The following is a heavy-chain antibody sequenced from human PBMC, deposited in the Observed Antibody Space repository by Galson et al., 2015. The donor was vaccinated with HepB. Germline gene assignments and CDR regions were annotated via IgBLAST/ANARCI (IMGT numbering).Heavy chain of an antibody. CDR1: GYTFTDYY. D-gene: IGHD2-15*01. V-gene: IGHV1-2*02. CDR3: ARDGCNFMSCPIFNF. J-gene: IGHJ4*02. CDR2: INPYNGGT. Sequence: SVKVSCKASGYTFTDYYIHWVRQAPGQGLEWMGWINPYNGGTNYAQKFQGRVTMTRDTSISTAYMDLRSLGSDDTAVYYCARDGCNFMSCPIFNFWGQGTPVTVSS.